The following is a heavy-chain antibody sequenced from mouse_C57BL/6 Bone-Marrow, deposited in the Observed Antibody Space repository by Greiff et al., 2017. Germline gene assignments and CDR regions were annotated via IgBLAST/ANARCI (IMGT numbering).Heavy chain of an antibody. CDR1: GYTFTSYW. J-gene: IGHJ2*01. D-gene: IGHD2-1*01. CDR3: ARDYGNYEDY. Sequence: QVQLRQPGAELVKPGASVKMSCKASGYTFTSYWITWVKQRPGQGLEWIGDIYPGSGSTNYNEKFKSKATLTVDKSSHTAYMRLSSLTSEDSAFYYCARDYGNYEDYWGQGTTLTVSS. CDR2: IYPGSGST. V-gene: IGHV1-55*01.